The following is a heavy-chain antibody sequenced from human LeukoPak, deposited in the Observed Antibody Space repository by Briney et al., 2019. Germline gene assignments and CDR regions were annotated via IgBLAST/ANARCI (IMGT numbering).Heavy chain of an antibody. CDR1: GFTFSSYW. J-gene: IGHJ3*02. CDR3: ARVVQTGVTRTGGFDI. V-gene: IGHV3-74*01. CDR2: INSDGSST. Sequence: GGSLRLSCAASGFTFSSYWMHWVRQAPGKGLVWVSRINSDGSSTSYADSVKGRFTISRDNSKNTLYLQMNSLRAEDTAVYYCARVVQTGVTRTGGFDIWGQGTMVIVSS. D-gene: IGHD2-8*02.